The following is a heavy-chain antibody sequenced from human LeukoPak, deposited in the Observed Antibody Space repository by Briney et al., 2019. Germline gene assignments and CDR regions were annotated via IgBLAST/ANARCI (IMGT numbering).Heavy chain of an antibody. CDR1: GFTFSDYY. Sequence: GGSLRLSCAASGFTFSDYYMSWIRQAPGKGLEWVSYIGSSGRTIYYADSVKGRFTISRDNAKNSLYLQMNSLRAEDTAVYYCARDGKAVAVAFDIWGQGTMVTVSS. CDR3: ARDGKAVAVAFDI. J-gene: IGHJ3*02. D-gene: IGHD6-19*01. V-gene: IGHV3-11*04. CDR2: IGSSGRTI.